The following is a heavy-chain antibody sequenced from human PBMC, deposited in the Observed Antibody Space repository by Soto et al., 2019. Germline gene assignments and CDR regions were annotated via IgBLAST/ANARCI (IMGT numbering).Heavy chain of an antibody. CDR1: GGSISSGGYS. CDR2: IYHSGST. V-gene: IGHV4-30-2*01. Sequence: TLSLTCAVSGGSISSGGYSWSWIRQPPGKGLEWIGYIYHSGSTYYNPSLKSRVTISVDRSKNQFSLKLSSVTAADTAVYYCARASLSLSAIDYWGQGTLVTVSS. J-gene: IGHJ4*02. CDR3: ARASLSLSAIDY. D-gene: IGHD6-19*01.